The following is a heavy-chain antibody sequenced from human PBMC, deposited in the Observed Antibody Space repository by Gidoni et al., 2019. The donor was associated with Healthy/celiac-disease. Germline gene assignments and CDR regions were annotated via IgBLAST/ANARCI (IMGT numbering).Heavy chain of an antibody. V-gene: IGHV3-9*01. CDR1: GFTFDDYA. D-gene: IGHD6-13*01. CDR3: AKDGVAAATTHYFDY. CDR2: ISWNSGSI. J-gene: IGHJ4*02. Sequence: EVQLVESGGGLVQPGRSLRLSCAASGFTFDDYAMHWVRQAPGKGLEWVSGISWNSGSIGYADSVKGRFTISRDNAKNSLYLQMNSLRAEDTALYYCAKDGVAAATTHYFDYWGQGTLVTVSS.